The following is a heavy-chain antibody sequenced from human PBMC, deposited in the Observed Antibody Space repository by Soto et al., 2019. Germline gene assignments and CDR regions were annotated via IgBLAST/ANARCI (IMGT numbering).Heavy chain of an antibody. V-gene: IGHV3-23*01. D-gene: IGHD3-3*01. CDR3: AKGYRLRFLEWPTKPDYYYYGMDV. CDR1: GFTFSSYA. Sequence: GGSLRLSCAASGFTFSSYAMSLVRQAPGKGLEWVSAISGSGGSTYYADSVKGRFTISRDNSKNTLYLQMNSLRAEDTAAYYCAKGYRLRFLEWPTKPDYYYYGMDVWGQGTTVTVSS. CDR2: ISGSGGST. J-gene: IGHJ6*02.